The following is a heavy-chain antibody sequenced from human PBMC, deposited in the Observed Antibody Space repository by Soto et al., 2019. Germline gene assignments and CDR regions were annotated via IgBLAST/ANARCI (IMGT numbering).Heavy chain of an antibody. D-gene: IGHD4-17*01. Sequence: SGPTLVNPTETLTLTCTVSGFSLTTGKMGVSWIRQPPGKALEWLAHIFSDNERSYSTSLQGRLTISKDTSGSQVVLSMTNVDPVDTATYYCARMNVDSSQFYYAMDVWG. J-gene: IGHJ6*02. CDR1: GFSLTTGKMG. CDR2: IFSDNER. V-gene: IGHV2-26*01. CDR3: ARMNVDSSQFYYAMDV.